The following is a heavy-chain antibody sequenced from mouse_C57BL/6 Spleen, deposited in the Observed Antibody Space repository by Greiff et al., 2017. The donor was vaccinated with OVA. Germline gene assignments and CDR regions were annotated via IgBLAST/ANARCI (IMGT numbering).Heavy chain of an antibody. D-gene: IGHD1-1*01. J-gene: IGHJ2*01. V-gene: IGHV5-16*01. CDR1: GFTFSDYY. CDR2: INYDGSST. CDR3: ARGISDYYGSSYYFDY. Sequence: EVNLVESEGGLVQPGSSMKLSCTASGFTFSDYYMAWVRQVPEKGLEWVANINYDGSSTYYLDSLKSRFIISRDNAKNILYLQMSSLKSEDTATYYCARGISDYYGSSYYFDYWGQGTTLTVSS.